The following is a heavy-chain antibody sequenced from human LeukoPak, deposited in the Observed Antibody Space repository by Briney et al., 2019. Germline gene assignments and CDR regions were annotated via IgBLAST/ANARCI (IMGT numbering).Heavy chain of an antibody. Sequence: PGGSLRLSCAPSGFTFSSYSMNWVRQAPGKGLEWVSSISSSSSYIYYADSVKGRFTISRDNAKNSLYLQMNSLRAEDTAVYYCARDAGIQLWLIDYWGQGTLVTVSS. J-gene: IGHJ4*02. V-gene: IGHV3-21*01. CDR3: ARDAGIQLWLIDY. CDR1: GFTFSSYS. CDR2: ISSSSSYI. D-gene: IGHD5-18*01.